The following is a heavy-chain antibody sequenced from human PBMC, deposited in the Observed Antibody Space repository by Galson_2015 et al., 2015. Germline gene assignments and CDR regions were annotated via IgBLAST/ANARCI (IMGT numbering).Heavy chain of an antibody. V-gene: IGHV3-30*18. CDR1: GFTFTNHG. D-gene: IGHD3/OR15-3a*01. CDR3: AKWTYNYFDY. J-gene: IGHJ4*02. Sequence: SLRLSCAASGFTFTNHGMHWVRQAPGKGLEWVAVISFHGNDKYYADSVKGRFTISRDNFENTLYLHMNSLRTEDTAVYYCAKWTYNYFDYWGQGTLVTVSS. CDR2: ISFHGNDK.